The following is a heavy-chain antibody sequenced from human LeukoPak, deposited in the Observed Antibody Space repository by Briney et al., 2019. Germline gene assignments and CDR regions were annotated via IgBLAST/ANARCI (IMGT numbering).Heavy chain of an antibody. D-gene: IGHD6-19*01. V-gene: IGHV3-23*01. Sequence: GGSLRLSCAASGFTFSSYAMSWVGQAPGTGLETFSAISGSGGSTYYADSVVGRFTISRDNSKNTLYLQMNSLRAEDTAIYYCAKDSRSSGWYNWFDPWGQGTLVTVSS. CDR3: AKDSRSSGWYNWFDP. CDR2: ISGSGGST. J-gene: IGHJ5*02. CDR1: GFTFSSYA.